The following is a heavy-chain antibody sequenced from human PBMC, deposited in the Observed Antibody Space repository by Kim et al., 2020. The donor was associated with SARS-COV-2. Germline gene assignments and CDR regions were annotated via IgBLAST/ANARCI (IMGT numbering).Heavy chain of an antibody. CDR1: RIVFSEYS. D-gene: IGHD5-12*01. J-gene: IGHJ6*02. Sequence: GGSLRLSCVASRIVFSEYSMHWVRQAPGKGLEWVAVMSHDGSGEHYGDSVKGRFSISRDNSKNTLFLQMNSLRVEDTAIYYCAKVGFGYSYGNGLDVWGHGTTVTVSS. V-gene: IGHV3-33*05. CDR3: AKVGFGYSYGNGLDV. CDR2: MSHDGSGE.